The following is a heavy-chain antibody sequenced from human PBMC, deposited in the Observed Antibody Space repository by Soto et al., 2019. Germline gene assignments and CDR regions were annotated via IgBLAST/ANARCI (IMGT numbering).Heavy chain of an antibody. CDR2: ISGSGSST. D-gene: IGHD4-17*01. V-gene: IGHV3-23*01. J-gene: IGHJ3*02. Sequence: GSLRLSCAASGFTFSSYAMSWVRQAPGKGLEWFSAISGSGSSTYYADSVKGRFTISRDNSKNTLYLQMNSLRAEDTAVYYCAKTLVHDYGDSGGVEGGAFDTWGQGTMVTVSS. CDR1: GFTFSSYA. CDR3: AKTLVHDYGDSGGVEGGAFDT.